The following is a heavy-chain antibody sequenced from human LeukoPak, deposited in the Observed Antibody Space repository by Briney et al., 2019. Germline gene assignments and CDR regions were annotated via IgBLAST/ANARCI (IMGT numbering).Heavy chain of an antibody. CDR2: IYHSGST. J-gene: IGHJ4*02. CDR1: GYSISSGYY. V-gene: IGHV4-38-2*02. D-gene: IGHD5-18*01. CDR3: ARGGEYSYGLDY. Sequence: PSETLSLTCTVSGYSISSGYYWGWIRQPPGKGLEWIGSIYHSGSTYYNPSLKSRVTISVDTSKNQFSLKLSSVTAADTAVYYCARGGEYSYGLDYWGQGTLVTVSS.